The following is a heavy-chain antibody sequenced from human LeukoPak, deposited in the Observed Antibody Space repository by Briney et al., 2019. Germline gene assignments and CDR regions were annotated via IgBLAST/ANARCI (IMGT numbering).Heavy chain of an antibody. J-gene: IGHJ5*02. Sequence: LSGGSLRLSCAASGFTFTNYAMNWVRQAPEKGLEWVSTTHGGGDVTYYADSVKGRFTISRDNSRNTLYLQMNSLRAEDTAVYYCARARSYRHQLNALSYWFDPWGQGTLVTVSS. CDR2: THGGGDVT. CDR1: GFTFTNYA. CDR3: ARARSYRHQLNALSYWFDP. V-gene: IGHV3-23*01. D-gene: IGHD5-24*01.